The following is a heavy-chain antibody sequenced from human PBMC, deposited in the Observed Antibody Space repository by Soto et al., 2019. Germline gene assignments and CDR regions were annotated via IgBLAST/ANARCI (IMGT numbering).Heavy chain of an antibody. CDR2: IYYSGST. CDR1: GGSISSSSYY. D-gene: IGHD4-17*01. V-gene: IGHV4-39*01. Sequence: QLQLQESGPGLVKPSETLSLTCTVSGGSISSSSYYWGWIRQPPGKGLEWIGSIYYSGSTYYNPSLKSRVTISVDTSKNQFSLKLSSVTAADTAVYYCARLEGTTNYYYYMDVWGKGTTVTVSS. CDR3: ARLEGTTNYYYYMDV. J-gene: IGHJ6*03.